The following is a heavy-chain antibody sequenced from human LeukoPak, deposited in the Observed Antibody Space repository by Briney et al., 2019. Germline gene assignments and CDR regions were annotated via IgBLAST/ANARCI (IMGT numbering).Heavy chain of an antibody. V-gene: IGHV4-59*11. CDR2: VHYSGSA. D-gene: IGHD6-19*01. CDR1: GGSISSHY. J-gene: IGHJ3*02. Sequence: SETLSLTCTVSGGSISSHYWSWIRRPPGKGLEWIAYVHYSGSAKYNPSLKSRVTISVDTSNNQFSLTLSSVTAADTAVYYCARGLGTVAGRIYDGFDIWGQGTMVTVSS. CDR3: ARGLGTVAGRIYDGFDI.